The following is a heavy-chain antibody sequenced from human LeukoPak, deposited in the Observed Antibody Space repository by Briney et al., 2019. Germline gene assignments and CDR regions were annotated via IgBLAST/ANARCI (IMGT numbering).Heavy chain of an antibody. D-gene: IGHD4-23*01. CDR2: ISGSGGNT. CDR1: GFTFSSYV. V-gene: IGHV3-23*01. Sequence: GGSLRLSCAASGFTFSSYVMSWVRQAPGKGLEWVSTISGSGGNTYYADSVKGRFTISRDNSKNTLYLQMNSLRAEDTAVYYCAKEDLNSSFDYWGQGTLVTVSS. J-gene: IGHJ4*02. CDR3: AKEDLNSSFDY.